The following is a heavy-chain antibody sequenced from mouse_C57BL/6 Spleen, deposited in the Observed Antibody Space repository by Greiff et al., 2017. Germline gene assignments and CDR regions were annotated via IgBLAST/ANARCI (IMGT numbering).Heavy chain of an antibody. J-gene: IGHJ2*01. CDR1: GYTFTDYE. Sequence: QVQLQQSGAELVRPGASVTLSCKASGYTFTDYEMHWVKQTPVHGLEWIGAIDPETGGTAYNQKFKGKAILTADKSSSTAYMELRSLTSEDSAVYYCTRGGDIGSSGPGFDYWGQGTTLTVSS. CDR3: TRGGDIGSSGPGFDY. D-gene: IGHD3-2*02. V-gene: IGHV1-15*01. CDR2: IDPETGGT.